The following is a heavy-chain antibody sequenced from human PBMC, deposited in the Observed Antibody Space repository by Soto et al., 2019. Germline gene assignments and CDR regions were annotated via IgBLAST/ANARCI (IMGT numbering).Heavy chain of an antibody. Sequence: QLQLQESGSGLVKPSQTLSLTCAVSGGSISSGGYSWSWIRQPPGKGLEWIGYIYHSGSTYYNPSLKSRVTIPGDRSKNQFSLKLSSVTAADTAVYYCARHFPLDDGDYGGFDYWGQGTLVTVSS. CDR2: IYHSGST. CDR1: GGSISSGGYS. D-gene: IGHD4-17*01. J-gene: IGHJ4*02. CDR3: ARHFPLDDGDYGGFDY. V-gene: IGHV4-30-2*01.